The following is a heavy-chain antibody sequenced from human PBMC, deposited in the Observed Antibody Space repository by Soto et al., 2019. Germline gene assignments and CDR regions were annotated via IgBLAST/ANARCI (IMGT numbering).Heavy chain of an antibody. CDR3: ARDQGLRPVSDYYYYGMDV. D-gene: IGHD4-17*01. J-gene: IGHJ6*02. CDR2: IIPIFGTA. Sequence: QVQLVQSGAEVKQPGSSVKVSCKASGGTFSSYAISWVRQAPGQGLEWMGGIIPIFGTANYAQKFQGRVTITADESTSTAYMELSSLRSEDTAVYYCARDQGLRPVSDYYYYGMDVWGQGTTVTVSS. V-gene: IGHV1-69*01. CDR1: GGTFSSYA.